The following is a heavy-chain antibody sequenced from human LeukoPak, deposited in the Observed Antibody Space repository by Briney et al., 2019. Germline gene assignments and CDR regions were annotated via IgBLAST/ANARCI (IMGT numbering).Heavy chain of an antibody. V-gene: IGHV4-59*01. CDR3: ARGGSGSDCNAFDI. D-gene: IGHD1-26*01. Sequence: SETLSLTCTVSGGSISSYYWSWIRQPPGKGLEWIGYIYYSGSTNYNPSLKSRVTISVDTSKNQFSLKLSSVTAADTAVYYCARGGSGSDCNAFDIWGQGTMVTVSS. CDR1: GGSISSYY. J-gene: IGHJ3*02. CDR2: IYYSGST.